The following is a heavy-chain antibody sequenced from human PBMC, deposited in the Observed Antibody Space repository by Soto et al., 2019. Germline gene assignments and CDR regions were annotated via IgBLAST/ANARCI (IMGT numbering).Heavy chain of an antibody. J-gene: IGHJ5*02. V-gene: IGHV4-31*02. Sequence: WTWIRQHPEKGLEWLGNIDHSGTTYYNPSLRSRLSISLDASQNEFSLQVTSMTAADTAVYSCVRGRGYTFQNFFDLWGQGSLVTVSS. D-gene: IGHD5-18*01. CDR2: IDHSGTT. CDR3: VRGRGYTFQNFFDL.